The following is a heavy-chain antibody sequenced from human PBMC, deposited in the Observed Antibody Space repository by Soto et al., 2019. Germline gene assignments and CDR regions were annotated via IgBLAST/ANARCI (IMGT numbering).Heavy chain of an antibody. J-gene: IGHJ4*02. CDR1: GYTFTSYA. D-gene: IGHD3-22*01. Sequence: ALVKVSCKASGYTFTSYAMHWVRQAPGQRLEWMGWINAGNGNTKYSQKFQGRVTITRDTSASTAYMELSSLRSEDTAVYYCARDPVVGTTFDYWGQGTLVTVSS. V-gene: IGHV1-3*01. CDR2: INAGNGNT. CDR3: ARDPVVGTTFDY.